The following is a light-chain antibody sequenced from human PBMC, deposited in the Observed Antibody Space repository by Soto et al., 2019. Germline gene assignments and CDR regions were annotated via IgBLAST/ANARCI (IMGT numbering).Light chain of an antibody. V-gene: IGKV1-27*01. CDR3: QNYNSAPS. Sequence: DIQRTQSRSSLSALVGDRVPISCRAGKGISHYLAWYQQRPGKAPKLLIYAASTLQSGVPSRFSGGGSGTDFTLTISSLQPEDVATYYCQNYNSAPSFGGGTKVEIK. CDR2: AAS. CDR1: KGISHY. J-gene: IGKJ4*01.